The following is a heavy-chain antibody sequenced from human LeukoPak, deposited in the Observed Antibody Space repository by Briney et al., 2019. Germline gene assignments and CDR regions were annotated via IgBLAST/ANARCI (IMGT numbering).Heavy chain of an antibody. J-gene: IGHJ4*02. V-gene: IGHV3-74*01. Sequence: GGSLRLSCAASGFTFSSYWMHWVRQAPGKGLVWVSRINPDGSSTNYADSGKGRFTISRDNAKNTLYLQMNSLRAEDTAVYHCVSSLGGNDNWGQGTLVSVSS. CDR1: GFTFSSYW. CDR3: VSSLGGNDN. CDR2: INPDGSST.